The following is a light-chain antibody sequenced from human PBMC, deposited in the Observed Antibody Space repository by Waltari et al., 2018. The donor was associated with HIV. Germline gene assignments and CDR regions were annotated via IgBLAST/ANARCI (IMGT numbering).Light chain of an antibody. CDR3: SSYTTTRTLV. J-gene: IGLJ2*01. Sequence: QSALTQPASVSGSPGQSITISCPGTSRDVGAYNYVSWYQQHPDNAPKLMIYEVSNRPSGVSNRFSGSKSGNTASLTISGLQAEDEADYYCSSYTTTRTLVFGGGTKLTVL. CDR2: EVS. V-gene: IGLV2-14*01. CDR1: SRDVGAYNY.